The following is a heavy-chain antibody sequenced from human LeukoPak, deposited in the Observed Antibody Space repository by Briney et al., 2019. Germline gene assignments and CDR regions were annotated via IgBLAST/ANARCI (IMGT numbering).Heavy chain of an antibody. CDR2: IYYSGST. J-gene: IGHJ4*02. CDR1: GGSISSSSYY. D-gene: IGHD5-18*01. Sequence: SETLSLTCTVSGGSISSSSYYWGWIRQPPGKGLEWIGSIYYSGSTYYNPSLKSRVTIPVDTSKNQFSLKLSSVTAADTAVYYCARLDTSMVTVDYWGQGTLVTVSS. V-gene: IGHV4-39*01. CDR3: ARLDTSMVTVDY.